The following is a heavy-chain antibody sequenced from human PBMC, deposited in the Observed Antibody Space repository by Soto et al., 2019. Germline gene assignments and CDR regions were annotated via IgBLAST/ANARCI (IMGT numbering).Heavy chain of an antibody. CDR1: GGSFSGYY. CDR2: INHSGST. D-gene: IGHD2-8*01. CDR3: AREQLGYCTNGVCQTDYYYYYGMDV. J-gene: IGHJ6*02. Sequence: SETLSLTCAVYGGSFSGYYWSWIRQPPGKGLEWIGEINHSGSTNYNPSLKSRVTISVDTSKNQFSLKLSSVTAADTAVYYCAREQLGYCTNGVCQTDYYYYYGMDVWGQGTTVTV. V-gene: IGHV4-34*01.